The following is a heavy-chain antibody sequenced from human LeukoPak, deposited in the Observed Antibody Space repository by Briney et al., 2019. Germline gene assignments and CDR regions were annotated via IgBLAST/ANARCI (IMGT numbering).Heavy chain of an antibody. D-gene: IGHD1/OR15-1a*01. J-gene: IGHJ6*02. Sequence: PSETLSLTCSVSIGSISSSKWWSWVLQPPVKGLEWIGEIYLYGTTNYNPSFTSRVTMSVDRSRNHFSLKLTSVTAADTAVYYCARQKWEQQGRDYYFNGLDVWGPGTTVIVSS. V-gene: IGHV4-4*02. CDR3: ARQKWEQQGRDYYFNGLDV. CDR2: IYLYGTT. CDR1: IGSISSSKW.